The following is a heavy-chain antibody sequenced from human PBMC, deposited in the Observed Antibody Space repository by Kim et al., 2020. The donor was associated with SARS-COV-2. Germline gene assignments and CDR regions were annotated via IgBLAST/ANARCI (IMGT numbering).Heavy chain of an antibody. D-gene: IGHD4-17*01. J-gene: IGHJ6*02. CDR3: ASEQYDYGRLSGSMDV. Sequence: GGSLRLSCAASGFIFKDYAVSWVRRAPGEGLQWVSGISGSGVNTYYTDSVRGRFIISRDNSKNTLYLHMNSLRAEDTAMYYCASEQYDYGRLSGSMDVWGQGTSVTVSS. V-gene: IGHV3-23*01. CDR2: ISGSGVNT. CDR1: GFIFKDYA.